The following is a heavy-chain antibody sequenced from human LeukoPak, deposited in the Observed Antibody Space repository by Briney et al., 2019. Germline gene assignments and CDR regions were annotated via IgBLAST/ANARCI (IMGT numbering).Heavy chain of an antibody. CDR1: GGTFSSYA. CDR2: IIPILGIA. J-gene: IGHJ4*02. Sequence: ASVKVSCKASGGTFSSYAISWVRQAPGQGLEWMGRIIPILGIANYAQKFQGRVTITADKPTSTAYMELSSLRSEDTAVYYCARERDDYVWGSYHYWGQGTLVTVST. CDR3: ARERDDYVWGSYHY. V-gene: IGHV1-69*04. D-gene: IGHD3-16*02.